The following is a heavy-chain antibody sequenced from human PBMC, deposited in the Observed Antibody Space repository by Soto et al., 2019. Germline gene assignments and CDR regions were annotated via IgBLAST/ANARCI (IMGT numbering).Heavy chain of an antibody. CDR1: GGSISSSSYY. D-gene: IGHD1-26*01. Sequence: QLQLQESGPGLVKPSETLSLTCTVSGGSISSSSYYWGWIRQPPGKGLEWIGSIYYSGSTYYNPSLKSRVTISVDTSKNQFSLKLSSVTAADTAVYYCARQGSYLQDNDAFDIWGQGTMVTVSS. J-gene: IGHJ3*02. CDR3: ARQGSYLQDNDAFDI. V-gene: IGHV4-39*01. CDR2: IYYSGST.